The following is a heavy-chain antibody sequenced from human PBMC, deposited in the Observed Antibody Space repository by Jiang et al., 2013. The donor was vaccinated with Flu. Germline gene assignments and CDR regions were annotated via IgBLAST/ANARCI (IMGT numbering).Heavy chain of an antibody. CDR2: IYYSGST. D-gene: IGHD5-18*01. CDR3: TKSMNVDSAME. V-gene: IGHV4-39*07. CDR1: GGSISSSSYY. Sequence: LLKPSETLSLTCAVSGGSISSSSYYWGWIRQPPGKGLEWIGSIYYSGSTYYNPSLKSRVTISLDTSKNQFSLKLSSVTAADTAVYYCTKSMNVDSAMEWGQGTLVTVSS. J-gene: IGHJ4*02.